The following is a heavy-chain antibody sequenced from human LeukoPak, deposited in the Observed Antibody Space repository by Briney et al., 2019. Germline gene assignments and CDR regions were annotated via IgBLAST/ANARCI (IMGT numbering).Heavy chain of an antibody. J-gene: IGHJ4*02. Sequence: GGSLRLSCAASGFTFSTYAFHWARQAPGKGLEWVAFISYHGNNQYYADSVKGRFTISRDNSKNTVNLQLNSLRAEDTAVYYCARDSTYYYDSGSSGPHYFDNWGQGTLVTVSS. CDR2: ISYHGNNQ. CDR1: GFTFSTYA. V-gene: IGHV3-30*01. D-gene: IGHD3-10*01. CDR3: ARDSTYYYDSGSSGPHYFDN.